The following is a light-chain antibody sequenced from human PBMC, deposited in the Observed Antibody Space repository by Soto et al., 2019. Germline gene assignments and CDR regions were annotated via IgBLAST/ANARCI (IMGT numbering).Light chain of an antibody. V-gene: IGKV3-20*01. CDR2: GAS. J-gene: IGKJ1*01. CDR1: QSVSNNY. CDR3: HQYNNWPGT. Sequence: EIVLTQSPGTLSLSPGERATLSCRASQSVSNNYLAWYQQKPGQAPRLLIYGASNRATGIPDRFSGSGSGTDFTLTISRMQDEDFAVYHCHQYNNWPGTFGQGTKVDIK.